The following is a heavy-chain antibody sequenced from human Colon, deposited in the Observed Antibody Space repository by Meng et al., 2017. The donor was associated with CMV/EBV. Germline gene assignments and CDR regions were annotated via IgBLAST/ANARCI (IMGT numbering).Heavy chain of an antibody. J-gene: IGHJ6*02. CDR3: ARDLLGPYSTSFYYYYYGMDV. CDR1: GFIFSTYG. Sequence: GESLKISCAASGFIFSTYGMNWVRQAPGKGLEWVSFINSRGDETHYADSVKGRITIFRDNDKSSLYLQMESLGAEDTAVYYCARDLLGPYSTSFYYYYYGMDVWGQGTTVTVSS. D-gene: IGHD6-6*01. CDR2: INSRGDET. V-gene: IGHV3-21*06.